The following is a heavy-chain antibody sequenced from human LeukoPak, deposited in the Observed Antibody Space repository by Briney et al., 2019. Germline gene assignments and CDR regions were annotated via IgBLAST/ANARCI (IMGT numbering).Heavy chain of an antibody. D-gene: IGHD3-22*01. CDR3: ARDYYDSSHLDY. CDR2: ISSSSSYI. CDR1: GFTFSSYS. Sequence: PGGSLRLACAASGFTFSSYSMTWVRQAPGKGLEWVSSISSSSSYIYYADSVKGRFTISRDNAKNSLYLQMNSLRAEDTAVYYCARDYYDSSHLDYWGQGTLVTVSS. V-gene: IGHV3-21*01. J-gene: IGHJ4*02.